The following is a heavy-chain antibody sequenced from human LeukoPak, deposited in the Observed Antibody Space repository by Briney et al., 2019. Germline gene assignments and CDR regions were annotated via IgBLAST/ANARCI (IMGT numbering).Heavy chain of an antibody. Sequence: PGGSLRLSCAASGFIFSTYEMNWVRQAPGKGLEWVSYISSSGSTIYYADSVKGRFTISRDNAKNSLYLQMNSLRAEDTAVYYCAGPLSFHAFDIWGQGTMVTVSS. V-gene: IGHV3-48*03. CDR1: GFIFSTYE. CDR2: ISSSGSTI. J-gene: IGHJ3*02. CDR3: AGPLSFHAFDI.